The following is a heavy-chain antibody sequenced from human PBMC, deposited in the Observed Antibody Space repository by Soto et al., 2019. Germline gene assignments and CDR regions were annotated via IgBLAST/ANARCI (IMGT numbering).Heavy chain of an antibody. D-gene: IGHD2-15*01. CDR1: GGSVSSGSYY. V-gene: IGHV4-61*01. J-gene: IGHJ3*02. CDR2: IYYSGST. CDR3: ARGSGPNDAFDI. Sequence: SETLSLTCTVSGGSVSSGSYYWSWIRQPPGKGLEWIRYIYYSGSTNYNPSLKSRVTISVDTSKNQFSLKLSSVTAADTAVYYCARGSGPNDAFDIWGQGTMVTVSS.